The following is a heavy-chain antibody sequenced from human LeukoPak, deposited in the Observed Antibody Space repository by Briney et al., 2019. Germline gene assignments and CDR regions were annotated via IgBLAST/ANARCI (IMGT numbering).Heavy chain of an antibody. CDR3: ARGAGSSGTPYYV. Sequence: GGSLRLSCAASGFTFSSYSMNWVRQAPGKGLEWVSSISSSSSYIYYADSVKGRFTISRDNAKNSLYLQMNSLRAEDTAVYYCARGAGSSGTPYYVWGKGTTVTISS. J-gene: IGHJ6*04. CDR1: GFTFSSYS. D-gene: IGHD6-25*01. CDR2: ISSSSSYI. V-gene: IGHV3-21*01.